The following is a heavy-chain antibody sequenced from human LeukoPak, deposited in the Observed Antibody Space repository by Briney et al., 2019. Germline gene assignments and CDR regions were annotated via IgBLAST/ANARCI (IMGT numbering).Heavy chain of an antibody. CDR2: VNPNSGNT. V-gene: IGHV1-8*01. CDR1: GYTFTSYD. Sequence: ASVKVSCKASGYTFTSYDINWVRQATGQGLEWMGWVNPNSGNTGYAQKFQGRVTMSRDTSTSTAYMEPSSLRSEDTAVYYCARVTYYHILTGSYSGGDFDHWGQGTLVTVSS. CDR3: ARVTYYHILTGSYSGGDFDH. D-gene: IGHD3-9*01. J-gene: IGHJ4*02.